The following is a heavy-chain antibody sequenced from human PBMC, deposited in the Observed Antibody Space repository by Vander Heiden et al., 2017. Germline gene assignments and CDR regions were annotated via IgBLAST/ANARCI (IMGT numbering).Heavy chain of an antibody. CDR3: DAADY. CDR1: GLTFSKYT. CDR2: ISRDGTAI. Sequence: EVQLVESGGGVVKPGGSLRLSCAASGLTFSKYTMNWARQAPGKGLEWVSTISRDGTAIYYADSVKGRFTISRDNAKNSLYLQMSSLRAEDTAVYYCDAADYWGQGTLVTVSS. V-gene: IGHV3-21*01. D-gene: IGHD6-13*01. J-gene: IGHJ4*02.